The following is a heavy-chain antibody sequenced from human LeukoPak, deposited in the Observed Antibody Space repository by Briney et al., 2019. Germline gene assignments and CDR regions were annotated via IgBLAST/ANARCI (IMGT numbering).Heavy chain of an antibody. CDR3: ARASFWESPINWFAP. V-gene: IGHV1-2*06. D-gene: IGHD3-16*01. Sequence: GASVTVSCKASGYTFTDYYIHWVRQAPGQGREGMGRINPKNGDTNYAQKFQDRGTITREKAMSAAYMENSRLTYDDTAVYYCARASFWESPINWFAPWGQGTLVTVSS. J-gene: IGHJ5*02. CDR1: GYTFTDYY. CDR2: INPKNGDT.